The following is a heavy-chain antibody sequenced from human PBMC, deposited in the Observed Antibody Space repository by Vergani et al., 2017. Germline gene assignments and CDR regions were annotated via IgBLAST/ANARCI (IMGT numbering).Heavy chain of an antibody. Sequence: QVQLQQWGAGLLKPSETLSLTCAVYGGSFSGYYWSWIRQPPGKGLEWIGEINHSGSTNYNPSLKSRVTISVDTSKNQFSLKLSSVTAADTAVYYCARRRVLYCGGGSCYSGRLGYFDLWGRGTLVTVSS. V-gene: IGHV4-34*01. CDR3: ARRRVLYCGGGSCYSGRLGYFDL. CDR2: INHSGST. D-gene: IGHD2-15*01. CDR1: GGSFSGYY. J-gene: IGHJ2*01.